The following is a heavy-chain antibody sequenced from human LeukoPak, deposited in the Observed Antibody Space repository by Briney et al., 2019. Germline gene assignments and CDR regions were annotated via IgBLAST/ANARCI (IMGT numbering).Heavy chain of an antibody. J-gene: IGHJ5*02. Sequence: PGGSLRLSCAASGFSFTTYWMGWVRQAPGKGLEWVANINQDESSQYYVDAVRGRFTISRDNAKNSLNLQMNSLRAEDTAVYYCAKPYYYDSSGYSSWGQGTLVTVSS. V-gene: IGHV3-7*01. CDR2: INQDESSQ. CDR3: AKPYYYDSSGYSS. D-gene: IGHD3-22*01. CDR1: GFSFTTYW.